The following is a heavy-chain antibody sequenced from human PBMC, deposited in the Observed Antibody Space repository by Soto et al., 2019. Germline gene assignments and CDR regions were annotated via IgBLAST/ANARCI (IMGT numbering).Heavy chain of an antibody. D-gene: IGHD4-17*01. Sequence: QVQLQQWGAGLLKPSETLSLTCAVFGESFNGYYWTWIRQTPGKGLEWIGEIYHNESTNFIPSLTTRVTMSVDTAKRQFSLSLTSLTAANTTVYYCARGRRATVWPTLKYYYYGMDVWGQGTTVTVSS. J-gene: IGHJ6*02. CDR3: ARGRRATVWPTLKYYYYGMDV. V-gene: IGHV4-34*01. CDR1: GESFNGYY. CDR2: IYHNEST.